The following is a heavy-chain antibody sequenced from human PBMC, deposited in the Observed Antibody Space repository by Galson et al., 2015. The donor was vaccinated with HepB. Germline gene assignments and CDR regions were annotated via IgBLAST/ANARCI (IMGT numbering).Heavy chain of an antibody. CDR2: TIPIFGRG. J-gene: IGHJ4*02. CDR1: GGTFSSYV. Sequence: SVKVSCKASGGTFSSYVISWVRQAPGQGLEWMGGTIPIFGRGNYARKFQGRVTISADKSTSTAYMELSSLRSEDTAVYYCATGGDCSGGSCHEGHWGQGTLVTVSS. V-gene: IGHV1-69*06. CDR3: ATGGDCSGGSCHEGH. D-gene: IGHD2-15*01.